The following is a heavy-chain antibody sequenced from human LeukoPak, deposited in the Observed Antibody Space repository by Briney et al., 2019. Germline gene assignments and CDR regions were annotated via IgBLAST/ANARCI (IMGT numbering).Heavy chain of an antibody. D-gene: IGHD6-6*01. Sequence: SETLSLTCTVSGGSISSSSYYWGWIRQPPGTGLEWIGSIYYSGSTYYNPSLKSRVTISVDTSKNQFSLKLSSVTAADTAVYYCARSVPQLVPDYWGQGTLVTVSS. J-gene: IGHJ4*02. V-gene: IGHV4-39*07. CDR3: ARSVPQLVPDY. CDR1: GGSISSSSYY. CDR2: IYYSGST.